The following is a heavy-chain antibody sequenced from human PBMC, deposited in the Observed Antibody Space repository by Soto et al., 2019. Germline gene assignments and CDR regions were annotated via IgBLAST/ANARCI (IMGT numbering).Heavy chain of an antibody. CDR1: GRSMSGYN. D-gene: IGHD3-10*01. V-gene: IGHV4-34*02. CDR2: IGPTGDT. J-gene: IGHJ3*02. Sequence: QVQQQQWGARLLKPSETLSLTCAEYGRSMSGYNWSWLRRSPVRGLEWIGEIGPTGDTNYGPSFMSRVTVSVDTSKYELSLRLTQVTAADTATYLCARNGVGFGFGIWGLGTMVSVSS. CDR3: ARNGVGFGFGI.